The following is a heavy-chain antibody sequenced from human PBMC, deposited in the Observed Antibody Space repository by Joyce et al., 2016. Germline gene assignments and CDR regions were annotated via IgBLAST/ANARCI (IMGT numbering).Heavy chain of an antibody. CDR3: ARVTWFGDKGFDY. J-gene: IGHJ4*02. CDR2: IYYTGST. D-gene: IGHD3-10*01. V-gene: IGHV4-30-4*01. Sequence: QVQLQESCPGLVKPSQTLSLTCGVCGGSISSGDYYWSWIRHPPGKGLEWIGYIYYTGSTYYNLSLKSRITMSVDASKKQFSLKLSSVTAADTTVYYCARVTWFGDKGFDYWGQGSLVTVSS. CDR1: GGSISSGDYY.